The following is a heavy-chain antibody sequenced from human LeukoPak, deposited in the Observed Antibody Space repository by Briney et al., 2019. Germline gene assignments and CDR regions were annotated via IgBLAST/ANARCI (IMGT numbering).Heavy chain of an antibody. CDR3: ARDHLREGATGASEI. D-gene: IGHD1-26*01. J-gene: IGHJ3*02. Sequence: GGSLRLSCAASRFTFSNYWMSWVRQAPGKGLEWVANIKQDGGEKNYVDSVKGRFTISSDNAKNSLYLQMNSLRVEDTAVYYCARDHLREGATGASEIWGQGTMVTVSS. CDR2: IKQDGGEK. V-gene: IGHV3-7*05. CDR1: RFTFSNYW.